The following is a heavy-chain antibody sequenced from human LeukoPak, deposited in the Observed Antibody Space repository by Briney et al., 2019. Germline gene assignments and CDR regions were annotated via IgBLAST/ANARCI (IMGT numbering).Heavy chain of an antibody. J-gene: IGHJ6*02. V-gene: IGHV3-48*04. CDR1: GFTFSSYS. CDR2: ISSSSSTI. CDR3: ARDLCSGVSCYRPYGLDV. Sequence: GGSLRLSCAASGFTFSSYSMNWVRQAPGKGLEWVSYISSSSSTIYYADSVKGRFTISRDSSKNTLYLQMNSLRADDTAVYFCARDLCSGVSCYRPYGLDVWGQGTTVTVSS. D-gene: IGHD2-15*01.